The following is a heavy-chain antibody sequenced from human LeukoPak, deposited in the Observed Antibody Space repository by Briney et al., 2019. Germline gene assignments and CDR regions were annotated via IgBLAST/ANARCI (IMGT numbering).Heavy chain of an antibody. CDR3: ARARVGSYFDY. CDR2: INHSGST. J-gene: IGHJ4*02. D-gene: IGHD2-15*01. Sequence: NPSETLSLTCAVYGGSFSGYYWSWIRQPPGKGLEWIGEINHSGSTNYNPSLKSRVTISVDTSKSQFSLKLSSVTAADTAVYYCARARVGSYFDYWGQGTLVTVSS. CDR1: GGSFSGYY. V-gene: IGHV4-34*01.